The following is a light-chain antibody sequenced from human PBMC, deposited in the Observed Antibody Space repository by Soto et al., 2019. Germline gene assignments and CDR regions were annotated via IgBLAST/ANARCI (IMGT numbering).Light chain of an antibody. CDR3: QQTYTTPEIT. J-gene: IGKJ5*01. CDR2: AAS. V-gene: IGKV1-27*01. Sequence: DIQMTQSPSSLSAFVGDRVTITCRASQDIGNFLAWYQQKPGKVPKLLIYAASTLQSGVPSRFSGSGSGTDFTLTISSLQPEDFAIYYCQQTYTTPEITFGQGTRLEIK. CDR1: QDIGNF.